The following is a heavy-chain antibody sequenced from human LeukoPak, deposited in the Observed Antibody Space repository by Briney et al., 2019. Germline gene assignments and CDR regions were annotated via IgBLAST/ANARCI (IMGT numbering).Heavy chain of an antibody. D-gene: IGHD4-17*01. Sequence: GGSLRLSCAASGFTFSSYAMSWVRQAPGKGLEWVSAISGSGGSTYYADSVKGRFTISRDNSKNTLYLQMNSLRAEDTAVYYCAKGGDDYDVHYYGLDVWGQGTTVTVSS. CDR1: GFTFSSYA. CDR3: AKGGDDYDVHYYGLDV. CDR2: ISGSGGST. V-gene: IGHV3-23*01. J-gene: IGHJ6*02.